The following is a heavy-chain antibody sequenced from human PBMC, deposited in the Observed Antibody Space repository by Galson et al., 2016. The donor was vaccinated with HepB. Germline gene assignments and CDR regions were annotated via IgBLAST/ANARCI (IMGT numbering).Heavy chain of an antibody. V-gene: IGHV1-3*01. Sequence: SVKVSCKASGYTFSTYAIHWVRQAPGQSLEWMGWINGGNGNTKFSHKFQGRVSFTSDTSASTAYMELSSLRSEDTAVFYCARGSDVTCRGGDCTLDYRGQGTLVTVSS. J-gene: IGHJ4*02. CDR1: GYTFSTYA. CDR2: INGGNGNT. CDR3: ARGSDVTCRGGDCTLDY. D-gene: IGHD2-21*02.